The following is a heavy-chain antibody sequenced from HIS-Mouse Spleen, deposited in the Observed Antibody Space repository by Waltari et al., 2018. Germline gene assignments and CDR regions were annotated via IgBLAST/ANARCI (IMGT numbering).Heavy chain of an antibody. J-gene: IGHJ2*01. CDR2: IYYSGST. D-gene: IGHD6-13*01. Sequence: QLQLQESGPGLVKPSETLSLTCTVSGGSISSSSYYWGWIRQPPGKGLEWIGSIYYSGSTYYTPSLKSRVTISVDTSKNQFSLKLGSVTAADTAVYYCAREIPYSSSWYDWYFDLWGRGTLVTVSS. CDR1: GGSISSSSYY. V-gene: IGHV4-39*07. CDR3: AREIPYSSSWYDWYFDL.